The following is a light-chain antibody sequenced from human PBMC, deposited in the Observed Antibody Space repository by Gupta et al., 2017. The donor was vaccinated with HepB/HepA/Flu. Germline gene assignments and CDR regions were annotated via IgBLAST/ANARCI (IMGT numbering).Light chain of an antibody. CDR1: QNLLHSDGKNY. CDR3: MQAIQLPCS. CDR2: EVS. Sequence: DIVMTPTSLHLFVTTGEPAAISCKTSQNLLHSDGKNYLSWYLQKPGQPPQLLIYEVSNRFSGVPDRFSGSGSGTDFTLKISRVEAEDVGVYYCMQAIQLPCSFGQGTKLEIK. V-gene: IGKV2D-29*01. J-gene: IGKJ2*04.